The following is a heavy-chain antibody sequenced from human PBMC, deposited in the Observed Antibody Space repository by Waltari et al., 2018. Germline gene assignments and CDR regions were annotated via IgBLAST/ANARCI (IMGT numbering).Heavy chain of an antibody. V-gene: IGHV3-53*02. CDR2: IYSGGST. J-gene: IGHJ3*01. CDR3: VRNRDYHMFDV. CDR1: GFTVSSNY. Sequence: EVQLVETGGGLIQPGGSLRLSCAASGFTVSSNYMSWVRQAPGKGLEWVSVIYSGGSTYYADSVKGRFTIARDNAEKIVYLQMNSLRVDDTAVYYCVRNRDYHMFDVWGQGTMVTVSS. D-gene: IGHD3-10*02.